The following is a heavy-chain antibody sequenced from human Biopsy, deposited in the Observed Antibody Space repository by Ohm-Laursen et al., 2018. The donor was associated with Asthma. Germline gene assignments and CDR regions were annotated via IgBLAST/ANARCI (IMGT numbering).Heavy chain of an antibody. CDR1: GDSISSYY. V-gene: IGHV4-59*01. D-gene: IGHD6-6*01. J-gene: IGHJ4*02. CDR2: IYFSGST. CDR3: ARGGWGQLGLGY. Sequence: SETLSLTCTVSGDSISSYYWSWIRQPPGKGLEWIGYIYFSGSTNYNPSLKSRVTISVDTPKNQFSLKLSSVTAADTAVYYCARGGWGQLGLGYWGQGTLVTVSS.